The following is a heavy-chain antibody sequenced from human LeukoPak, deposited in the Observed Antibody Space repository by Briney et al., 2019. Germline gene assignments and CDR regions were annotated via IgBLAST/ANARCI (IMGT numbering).Heavy chain of an antibody. CDR3: ARDRLLWFGESYNWFDP. CDR2: ISAYNGNT. D-gene: IGHD3-10*01. V-gene: IGHV1-18*01. Sequence: GASVKVSCKASGYTFTSYGIIWVRQAPGQGLEWMGWISAYNGNTNYAQKLQGRVTMTTDASTSTAYMELRSLRSDDTAVYYCARDRLLWFGESYNWFDPWGRGTLVTVSS. J-gene: IGHJ5*02. CDR1: GYTFTSYG.